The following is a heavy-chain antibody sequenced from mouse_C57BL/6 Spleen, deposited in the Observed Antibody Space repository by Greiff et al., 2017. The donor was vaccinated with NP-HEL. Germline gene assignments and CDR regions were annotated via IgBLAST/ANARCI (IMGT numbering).Heavy chain of an antibody. V-gene: IGHV1-63*01. Sequence: QVQLKQSGAELVRPGASVKMSCKASGYTFTNYWIGWAKQRPGHGLEWIGDIYPGGGYTNYNEKFKGKATLTADKSSSTAYMQFSTLTSENTAIYYSAKGTTVVAHYFDMDYWGQGTSVTVSS. CDR2: IYPGGGYT. J-gene: IGHJ4*01. D-gene: IGHD1-1*01. CDR1: GYTFTNYW. CDR3: AKGTTVVAHYFDMDY.